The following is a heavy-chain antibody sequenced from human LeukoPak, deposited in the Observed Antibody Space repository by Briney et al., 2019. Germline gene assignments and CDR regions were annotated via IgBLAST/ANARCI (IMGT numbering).Heavy chain of an antibody. CDR2: ISYDGSNK. V-gene: IGHV3-30*18. CDR3: AKGSQIAVAARAAYYYGMDV. Sequence: RRSLRLSCAASGFTFSSYGMHWVRQAPVKGLEWVAVISYDGSNKYYADSVKGRFTISRDNSKNTLYLQMNSLRAEDTAVYYCAKGSQIAVAARAAYYYGMDVWGQGTTVTVSS. J-gene: IGHJ6*02. CDR1: GFTFSSYG. D-gene: IGHD6-19*01.